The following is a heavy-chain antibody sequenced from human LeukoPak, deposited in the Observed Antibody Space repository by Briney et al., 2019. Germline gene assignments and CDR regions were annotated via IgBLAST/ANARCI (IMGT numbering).Heavy chain of an antibody. Sequence: PSETLSLTCTVSGGSISNYYWSWIRQPPGKGLEWIGYIYSSGSTSYSPSLKSRVTMSVDTSKNQISLKLSSVTAADTAVYYCARGNDLGYWGQGTLVTVSS. CDR1: GGSISNYY. V-gene: IGHV4-59*01. D-gene: IGHD1-1*01. CDR3: ARGNDLGY. CDR2: IYSSGST. J-gene: IGHJ4*02.